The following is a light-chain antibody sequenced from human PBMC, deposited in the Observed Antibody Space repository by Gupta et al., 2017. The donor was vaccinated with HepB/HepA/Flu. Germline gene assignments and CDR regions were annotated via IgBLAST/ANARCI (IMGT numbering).Light chain of an antibody. CDR1: QNVGSY. CDR2: DTY. V-gene: IGKV3-11*01. Sequence: EIVFTQSPGTLPLSPGERATLSCRASQNVGSYLAWYQQKPGQAPRLLMHDTYDRASGIPARFSGSGSGTDFTLTISGLEPEDFAVYYCQQHDNWPLTFGGGTRVDIK. CDR3: QQHDNWPLT. J-gene: IGKJ4*01.